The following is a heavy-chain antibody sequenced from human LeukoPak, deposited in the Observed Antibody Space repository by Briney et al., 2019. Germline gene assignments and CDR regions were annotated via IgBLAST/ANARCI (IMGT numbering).Heavy chain of an antibody. CDR1: GFTFSSYS. D-gene: IGHD3-10*01. Sequence: PGGSLRLSCAASGFTFSSYSMNWVRQAPGKGLEWVSYISSSGRIIYYADSVKGRFTISRDNSKNTLYLEMNSLRAEDTAVYYCAKDIGSYYDYWGQGILVIVSS. CDR2: ISSSGRII. CDR3: AKDIGSYYDY. J-gene: IGHJ4*02. V-gene: IGHV3-48*01.